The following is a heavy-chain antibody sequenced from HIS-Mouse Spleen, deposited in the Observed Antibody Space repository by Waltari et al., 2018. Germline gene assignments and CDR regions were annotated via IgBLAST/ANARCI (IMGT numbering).Heavy chain of an antibody. D-gene: IGHD6-13*01. V-gene: IGHV4-39*07. J-gene: IGHJ2*01. Sequence: QLQLQESGPGLVTPSDTLSLTCTVSGCSISSSRYYLGWIRQPPGKGLEWIGSIYYSGSTSYNPSLKSRVTISVDTSENQFSLKLSSVTAADTAVYYCAREIPYSSSWYDWYFDLWGRGTLVTVSS. CDR2: IYYSGST. CDR1: GCSISSSRYY. CDR3: AREIPYSSSWYDWYFDL.